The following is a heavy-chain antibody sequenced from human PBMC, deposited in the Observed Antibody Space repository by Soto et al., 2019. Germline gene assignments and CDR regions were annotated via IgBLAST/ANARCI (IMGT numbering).Heavy chain of an antibody. V-gene: IGHV4-59*01. D-gene: IGHD3-3*01. CDR3: ARATEYDFWSGPLYYYYMDV. CDR2: IYYSGST. J-gene: IGHJ6*03. Sequence: SETLSLTCTVSGGSISSYYWSWIRQPPGKGLEWIGYIYYSGSTNYNPSLKSRVTISVDTSKNQFSLKLSSVTAADTAVYYCARATEYDFWSGPLYYYYMDVWGKGTTVTVSS. CDR1: GGSISSYY.